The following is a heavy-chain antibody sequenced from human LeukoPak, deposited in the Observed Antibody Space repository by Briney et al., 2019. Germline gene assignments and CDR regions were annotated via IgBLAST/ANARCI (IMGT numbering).Heavy chain of an antibody. CDR3: ARGALNYDYVWGSYRLRYFDY. D-gene: IGHD3-16*02. CDR2: INTNTGNP. V-gene: IGHV7-4-1*02. Sequence: ASVRVSCKASGYTFTSYAMNWVRQAPGQGVEWMGWINTNTGNPTYAQGFTGRFVFSLDTSVSTAYLHISSLKAEDTAVYYCARGALNYDYVWGSYRLRYFDYSGQGTLVTVSS. CDR1: GYTFTSYA. J-gene: IGHJ4*02.